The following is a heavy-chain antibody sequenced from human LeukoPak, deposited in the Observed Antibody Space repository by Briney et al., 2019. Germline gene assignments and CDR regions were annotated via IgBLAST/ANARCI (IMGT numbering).Heavy chain of an antibody. J-gene: IGHJ4*02. Sequence: GGSLRLSCAASGFTVSSNYMSWVRQAPGKGLEWVSVIYSGGSTYYADSVKGRFTISRDNSKNTLYLQMNSLRAEDTAVYYCASSGYYYSFDYWGQGTLATVSS. D-gene: IGHD3-22*01. CDR2: IYSGGST. V-gene: IGHV3-53*01. CDR1: GFTVSSNY. CDR3: ASSGYYYSFDY.